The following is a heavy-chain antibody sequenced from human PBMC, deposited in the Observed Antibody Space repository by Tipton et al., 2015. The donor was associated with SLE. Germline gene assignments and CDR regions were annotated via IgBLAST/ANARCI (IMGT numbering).Heavy chain of an antibody. D-gene: IGHD3-3*01. CDR1: GGSFSGYY. CDR2: INHSGST. V-gene: IGHV4-34*01. J-gene: IGHJ6*03. CDR3: ARVRPPLSIFGVVKGTDYYYMDV. Sequence: LRLSCAVYGGSFSGYYWSWIRQPPGKGLEWIGEINHSGSTNYNPSLKSRVTISVDTSKNQFSRKLRSVTAADTAVYYCARVRPPLSIFGVVKGTDYYYMDVWGKGTTVTVSS.